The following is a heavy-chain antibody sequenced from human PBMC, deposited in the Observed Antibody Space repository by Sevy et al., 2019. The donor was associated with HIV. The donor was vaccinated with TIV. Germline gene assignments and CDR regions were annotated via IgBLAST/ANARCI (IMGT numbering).Heavy chain of an antibody. CDR1: GFTFSNAW. Sequence: GGSLRLSCAASGFTFSNAWMNWVRQAPGKGLEWVGRIKSKTDGGTTDNAAPVKGRFTISRDDSKNTLYLQMNSLKTEDTAVYYCTPGGYGSGSYYSGPAAFDIWGQGTMVTVSS. CDR2: IKSKTDGGTT. D-gene: IGHD3-10*01. J-gene: IGHJ3*02. V-gene: IGHV3-15*07. CDR3: TPGGYGSGSYYSGPAAFDI.